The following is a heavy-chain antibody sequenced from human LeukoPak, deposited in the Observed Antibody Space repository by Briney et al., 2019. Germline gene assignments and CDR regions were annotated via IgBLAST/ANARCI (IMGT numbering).Heavy chain of an antibody. CDR3: ARGSVYATE. CDR1: GGSISSYY. Sequence: PSETLSLTCTVSGGSISSYYWSWIRQPPGKGLEWIGYIYYSGSTNYNPSLKSRVTISVDTSKNQFSLKLSSMTAADTAVYYCARGSVYATEWGQGTLVTVSS. J-gene: IGHJ4*02. D-gene: IGHD2-8*01. CDR2: IYYSGST. V-gene: IGHV4-59*01.